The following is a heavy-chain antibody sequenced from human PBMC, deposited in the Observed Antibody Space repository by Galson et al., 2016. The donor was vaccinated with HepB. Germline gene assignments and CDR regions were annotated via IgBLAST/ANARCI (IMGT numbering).Heavy chain of an antibody. Sequence: SETLSLTCTVSGGSFTSYYWSWIRQPAGKGLEWIGRIFSIGTTDYNPSLKGRVTMSVDTSKNQFSLQLRSVTAADTAVYYCASGYCSGGSCYFDSWGQGTLVTVSS. CDR2: IFSIGTT. J-gene: IGHJ4*02. CDR1: GGSFTSYY. V-gene: IGHV4-4*07. CDR3: ASGYCSGGSCYFDS. D-gene: IGHD2-15*01.